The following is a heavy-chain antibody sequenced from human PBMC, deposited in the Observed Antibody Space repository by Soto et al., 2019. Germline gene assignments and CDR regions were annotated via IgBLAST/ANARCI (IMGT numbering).Heavy chain of an antibody. CDR3: ARDAGELPVVTVGVFVF. Sequence: GGSLRLSCAASGFTFSNYAMSWVRQAPGKGLEWVSAFSGSGDSTFYADSVKGRFTVSRDSSKKTLYLQLNSLRDEDTAVYYCARDAGELPVVTVGVFVFWGRGTLVTVSS. D-gene: IGHD3-22*01. V-gene: IGHV3-23*01. CDR2: FSGSGDST. CDR1: GFTFSNYA. J-gene: IGHJ4*02.